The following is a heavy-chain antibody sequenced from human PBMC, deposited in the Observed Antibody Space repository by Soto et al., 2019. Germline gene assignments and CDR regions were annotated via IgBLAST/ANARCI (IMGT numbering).Heavy chain of an antibody. CDR1: GGSINNYY. CDR2: IYFSGTT. CDR3: ARLSPPIGPNWYFDL. Sequence: QVQLQESGPGLVQPSETLSLTCTVSGGSINNYYWSWIRQPPGEGLEWIGYIYFSGTTNYNPSLRSRVTISVDTSKNQFSLKQTSVTAADTAVYYCARLSPPIGPNWYFDLWGRGTLVTVSP. V-gene: IGHV4-59*08. J-gene: IGHJ2*01.